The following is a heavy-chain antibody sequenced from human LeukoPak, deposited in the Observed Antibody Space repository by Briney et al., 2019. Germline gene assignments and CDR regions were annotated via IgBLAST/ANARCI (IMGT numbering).Heavy chain of an antibody. CDR2: ISAYNGNT. V-gene: IGHV1-18*01. J-gene: IGHJ6*03. Sequence: ASVKVSCKASGYTFTSYGISWVRQAPGQGLEWMGWISAYNGNTNYAQKLQGRVTMTTDTSTSTAYMELSSLRSEDTAVYYCARGLTTRIFGVVLNYYMDVWGKGTTVTVSS. D-gene: IGHD3-3*02. CDR3: ARGLTTRIFGVVLNYYMDV. CDR1: GYTFTSYG.